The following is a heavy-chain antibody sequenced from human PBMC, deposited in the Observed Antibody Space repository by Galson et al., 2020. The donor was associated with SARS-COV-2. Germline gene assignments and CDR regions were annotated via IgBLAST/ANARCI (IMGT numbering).Heavy chain of an antibody. D-gene: IGHD5-12*01. CDR3: ASRYRFDYFDS. CDR2: MFHSGGT. V-gene: IGHV4-30-2*01. J-gene: IGHJ4*02. CDR1: GGSVRSGDYS. Sequence: ASETLSLTCAVSGGSVRSGDYSWSWIRQPPKKGLEWIGYMFHSGGTYYNLSLRSRVTMSVDTSKNQFSLNLISVTAADTAVYYCASRYRFDYFDSWGQGTLVTVSS.